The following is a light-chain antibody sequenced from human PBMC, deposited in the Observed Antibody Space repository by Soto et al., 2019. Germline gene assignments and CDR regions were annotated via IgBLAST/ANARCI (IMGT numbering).Light chain of an antibody. CDR3: QQSYSMPLS. V-gene: IGKV1-39*01. CDR1: QSISRF. Sequence: DITMTQSPASLSASVGGRDTITCRASQSISRFLNWSQQKPGKAPKLLIYDASSSESGVPSRFSGSGSGTDFTLTISCLQPEDGATYSCQQSYSMPLSFGGGTKVDIK. J-gene: IGKJ4*01. CDR2: DAS.